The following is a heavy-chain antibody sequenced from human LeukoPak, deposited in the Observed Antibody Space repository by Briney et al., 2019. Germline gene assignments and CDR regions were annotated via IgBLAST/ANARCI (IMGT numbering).Heavy chain of an antibody. CDR2: IYTSGST. D-gene: IGHD6-19*01. V-gene: IGHV4-4*09. CDR3: ARDRPHGAVAGVKPFDY. Sequence: SETLSLTCTVSGGSISSYYWSWIRQPPGKGLEWIGYIYTSGSTNYNPSLKSRVTISVDTSKNQFSLKLSSVTAADTAVYYCARDRPHGAVAGVKPFDYWGQGTLVTVSS. CDR1: GGSISSYY. J-gene: IGHJ4*02.